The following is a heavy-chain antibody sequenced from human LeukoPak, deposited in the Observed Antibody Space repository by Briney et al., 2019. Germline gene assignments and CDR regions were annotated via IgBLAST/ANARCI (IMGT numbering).Heavy chain of an antibody. Sequence: PSETLSLTCTVSGDSISTEVNYWAWIRQPPGKGLDWIGNIYSSGNTYYNPSLKSRVTISVDTSRNQFSLKLSSVTAADTAIYYCARDQKPYGIDVWGQGTTVTVSS. CDR3: ARDQKPYGIDV. CDR1: GDSISTEVNY. CDR2: IYSSGNT. V-gene: IGHV4-39*07. J-gene: IGHJ6*02.